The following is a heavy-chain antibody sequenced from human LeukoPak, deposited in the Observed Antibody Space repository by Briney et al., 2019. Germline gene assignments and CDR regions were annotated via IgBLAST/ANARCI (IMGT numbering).Heavy chain of an antibody. Sequence: GGSLRLSCAASGFTFSSYSMNWVRQAPGKGLEWVSAISGSGGSTYYADSVKGRFTISRDNSKNTLYLQMNSLRAEDTAVYYCARAGGYSYGYVDYWGQGTLVTVSS. D-gene: IGHD5-18*01. CDR2: ISGSGGST. V-gene: IGHV3-23*01. CDR3: ARAGGYSYGYVDY. J-gene: IGHJ4*02. CDR1: GFTFSSYS.